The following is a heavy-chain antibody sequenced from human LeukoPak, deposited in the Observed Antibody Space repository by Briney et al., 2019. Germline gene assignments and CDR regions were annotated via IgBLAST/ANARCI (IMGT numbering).Heavy chain of an antibody. D-gene: IGHD3-10*01. CDR3: AQEVRGPGDY. J-gene: IGHJ4*02. CDR1: GFTFSTYA. V-gene: IGHV3-23*01. Sequence: PGGSLRLSCAASGFTFSTYAMSWVRQAPEKGLEWVSAISAGGGSTFYADSVKGRFTISRDNSKNTLYLQMNSLRAEDTAVYYCAQEVRGPGDYWGQGTLVTVSS. CDR2: ISAGGGST.